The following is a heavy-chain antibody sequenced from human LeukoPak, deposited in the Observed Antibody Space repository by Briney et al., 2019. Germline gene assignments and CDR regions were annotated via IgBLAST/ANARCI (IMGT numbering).Heavy chain of an antibody. D-gene: IGHD3-22*01. J-gene: IGHJ6*03. CDR2: IIPILGIG. Sequence: SVKVSCKASGGTFSSYAISWVRQAPGQWLEWMGGIIPILGIGNYIQKFQGRVTITADESTNTAYMELSSLRSEDTAVYYCADSPASNHYYMDVWGKGTTVTVSS. CDR1: GGTFSSYA. V-gene: IGHV1-69*13. CDR3: ADSPASNHYYMDV.